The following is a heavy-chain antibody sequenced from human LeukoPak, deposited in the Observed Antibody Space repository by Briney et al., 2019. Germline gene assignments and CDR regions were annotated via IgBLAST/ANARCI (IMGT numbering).Heavy chain of an antibody. Sequence: GASLRLSCAASGFTFSSYAMSWVRQAPGKGLEWVSGIGGSGGSTFYADSVKGRFTITRDNSKNTLYLQMNSLRADDTAVCYCAKRADDFCSGCYTGRGYGGFDCWGQGTLVTVSS. V-gene: IGHV3-23*01. D-gene: IGHD3-3*01. CDR2: IGGSGGST. CDR1: GFTFSSYA. CDR3: AKRADDFCSGCYTGRGYGGFDC. J-gene: IGHJ4*02.